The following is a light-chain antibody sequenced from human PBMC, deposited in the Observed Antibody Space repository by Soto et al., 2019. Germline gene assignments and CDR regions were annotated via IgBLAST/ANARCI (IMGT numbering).Light chain of an antibody. CDR1: SSNIGSKT. Sequence: QSVLTQPPSASGTPGQRVTISCSGSSSNIGSKTVNWYQQLPGTAPKLLIYSNYQRPSGVPDRFSGSKSGTSASLAISWLQSEYEGDYYCSAWDASLNGYVFGTGTKVTVL. J-gene: IGLJ1*01. CDR2: SNY. V-gene: IGLV1-44*01. CDR3: SAWDASLNGYV.